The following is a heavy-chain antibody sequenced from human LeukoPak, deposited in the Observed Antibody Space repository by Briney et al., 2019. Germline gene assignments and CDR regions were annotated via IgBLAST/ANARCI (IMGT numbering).Heavy chain of an antibody. Sequence: GGSLRLSCTGSAFTFSSYDMHWVRQAPGKGLEWVAIISYNGSNKYYADSVKGRFTISRDNSKNTLYLQVNSLRAEDTAFYYCAKSSTHTAMAVLDYWGQGTLVTVSS. CDR2: ISYNGSNK. CDR3: AKSSTHTAMAVLDY. CDR1: AFTFSSYD. D-gene: IGHD5-18*01. J-gene: IGHJ4*02. V-gene: IGHV3-30*18.